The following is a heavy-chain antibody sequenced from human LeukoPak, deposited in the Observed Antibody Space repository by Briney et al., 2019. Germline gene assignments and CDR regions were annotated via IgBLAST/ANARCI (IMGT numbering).Heavy chain of an antibody. CDR2: ITSGGGYT. J-gene: IGHJ4*02. Sequence: GGSLRLSCAASGFTFSTYNMNWVRQAPGKGLEWVSSITSGGGYTYYADSVKGRFTTSRDNAKNSLSLRLDSLRGEDTAVYYCARGHYDVLTSSYKWTPDYWGQGTLVTVSS. V-gene: IGHV3-21*06. CDR3: ARGHYDVLTSSYKWTPDY. CDR1: GFTFSTYN. D-gene: IGHD3-9*01.